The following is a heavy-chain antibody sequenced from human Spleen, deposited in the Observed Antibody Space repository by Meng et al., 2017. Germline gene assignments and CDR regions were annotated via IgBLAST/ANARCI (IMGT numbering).Heavy chain of an antibody. Sequence: SVTVSCKASGYTFTGYYMHWVRQAPGQGLEWMGWINPNSGGTNYAQKFQGRVTMTGDTSISTAYMELSRLRSDDTAVYYRARESDCGGDCYPDYWGQGTQVTVSS. J-gene: IGHJ4*01. D-gene: IGHD2-21*02. CDR3: ARESDCGGDCYPDY. V-gene: IGHV1-2*02. CDR2: INPNSGGT. CDR1: GYTFTGYY.